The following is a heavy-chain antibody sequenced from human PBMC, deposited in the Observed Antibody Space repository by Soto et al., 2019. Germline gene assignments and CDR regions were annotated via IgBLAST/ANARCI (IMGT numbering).Heavy chain of an antibody. V-gene: IGHV4-39*01. CDR2: IYYSGST. CDR1: GGSISSSSYY. Sequence: LSLTCTVSGGSISSSSYYWGWIRQPPGKGLEWIGCIYYSGSTYYNPSLKSRVTISVDTSKNQFSLKLSSVTAADTAVYYCARGYCSGGSCYRYWGQGSQVTVSS. D-gene: IGHD2-15*01. CDR3: ARGYCSGGSCYRY. J-gene: IGHJ4*02.